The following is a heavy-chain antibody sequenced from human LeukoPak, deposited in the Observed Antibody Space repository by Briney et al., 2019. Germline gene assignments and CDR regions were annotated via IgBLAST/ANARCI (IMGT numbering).Heavy chain of an antibody. CDR2: IYYSKNT. CDR3: VSPRGFSYGYFDY. Sequence: PSETLSLTCTVSGGSISSSSAYWGWIRQPPGKGLEWIGSIYYSKNTYYNPSLKSRATTSADTSKNQFSLTLGSVSATDTAVYYCVSPRGFSYGYFDYWGQGTLVTVSS. CDR1: GGSISSSSAY. V-gene: IGHV4-39*01. J-gene: IGHJ4*02. D-gene: IGHD5-18*01.